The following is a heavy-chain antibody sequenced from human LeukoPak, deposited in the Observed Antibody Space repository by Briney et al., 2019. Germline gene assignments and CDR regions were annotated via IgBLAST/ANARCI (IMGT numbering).Heavy chain of an antibody. CDR3: AKDPLVSSGYPHLFDY. J-gene: IGHJ4*02. CDR2: ISGSGGST. CDR1: GFTFSSYG. Sequence: GGSLRLSCAASGFTFSSYGMSWVRQAPGKGLEWVSAISGSGGSTYYADSVKGRFTISRDNSKNTLYLHMNSLRAEDTAVYYCAKDPLVSSGYPHLFDYWGQGTLVTVSS. D-gene: IGHD3-22*01. V-gene: IGHV3-23*01.